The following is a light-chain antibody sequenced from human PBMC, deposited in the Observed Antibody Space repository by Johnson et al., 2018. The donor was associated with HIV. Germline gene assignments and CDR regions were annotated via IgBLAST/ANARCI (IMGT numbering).Light chain of an antibody. CDR1: SSKIGYNT. CDR3: AAWDDSLNGPYV. V-gene: IGLV1-44*01. Sequence: QAVFTQPPSASGTPGQRVTISCSGSSSKIGYNTVNWYQHLPGTAPKLLIYSNNQRPSGVPDRFSGSKSGTSASLAITGLRSEDEADYYCAAWDDSLNGPYVFGSGTKVTVL. CDR2: SNN. J-gene: IGLJ1*01.